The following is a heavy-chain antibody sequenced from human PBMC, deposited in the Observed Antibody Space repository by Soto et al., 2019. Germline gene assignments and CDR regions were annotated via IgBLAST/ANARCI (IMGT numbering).Heavy chain of an antibody. CDR3: ARLIMSANSFDI. D-gene: IGHD2-8*01. J-gene: IGHJ3*02. CDR1: GGSISSGGYS. CDR2: IYHSGGT. V-gene: IGHV4-30-2*01. Sequence: SETLSLTCAVSGGSISSGGYSWSWIRQPPGKGLEWIGEIYHSGGTYYNPSLKSRVTISVDKSKNQFSLNLSSVTAADTAVYYCARLIMSANSFDIWGQATMVTVSS.